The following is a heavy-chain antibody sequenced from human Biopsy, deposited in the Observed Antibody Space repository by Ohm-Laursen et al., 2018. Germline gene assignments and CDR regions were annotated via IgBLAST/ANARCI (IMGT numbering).Heavy chain of an antibody. D-gene: IGHD3-22*01. Sequence: PSDTLSLTCTVSGGSISSGGSYWSWIRQRPGKGLEWIGYIFNSANTYYNPSLKNLITISGDTSKNQFSLKLNSVTAADTAVYYCAGGDYFDSNGYFWFDPWSQGTLVTVSS. J-gene: IGHJ5*02. CDR1: GGSISSGGSY. CDR3: AGGDYFDSNGYFWFDP. CDR2: IFNSANT. V-gene: IGHV4-31*01.